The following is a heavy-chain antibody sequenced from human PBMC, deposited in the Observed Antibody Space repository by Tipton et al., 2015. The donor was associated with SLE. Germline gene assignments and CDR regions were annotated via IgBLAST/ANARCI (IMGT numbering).Heavy chain of an antibody. V-gene: IGHV1-18*01. D-gene: IGHD2-2*02. Sequence: QSGAEGKKPGASVKVSCKASGYTFTSYGISWVRQAPGQGLEWMGWISAYNGNTNYAQKLQGRVTMTTDTSTSTAYMELRSLRSDDTAVYYCASPGYCSSTSCYTRGAFDIWGQGTMVTVSS. CDR1: GYTFTSYG. CDR2: ISAYNGNT. J-gene: IGHJ3*02. CDR3: ASPGYCSSTSCYTRGAFDI.